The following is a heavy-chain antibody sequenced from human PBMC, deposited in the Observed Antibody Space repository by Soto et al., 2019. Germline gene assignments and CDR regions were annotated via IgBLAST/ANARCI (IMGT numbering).Heavy chain of an antibody. CDR1: GYTFASYA. D-gene: IGHD6-13*01. CDR2: INAGNGNT. J-gene: IGHJ4*02. V-gene: IGHV1-3*01. Sequence: ASVKVSCKASGYTFASYAMHWVRQAPGQRLEWMGWINAGNGNTKYSQKFQGRVTITRDTSASTAYMELSSLRSEDTAVYYCARDSSSWCVMGYWGQGTLVTVSS. CDR3: ARDSSSWCVMGY.